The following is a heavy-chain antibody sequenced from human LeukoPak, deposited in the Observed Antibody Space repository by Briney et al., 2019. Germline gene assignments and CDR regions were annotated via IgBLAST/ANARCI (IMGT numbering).Heavy chain of an antibody. Sequence: PGGSLRLSCAASGFTFSSYNMNWVRQAPGKGLEWVSSISGSSSYIYYADSVKGRFTISRDNAKNSLYLQMNSLRAEDTAVYYCARDLIVGTTYFDYWGQGTLVTVSS. D-gene: IGHD1-26*01. CDR3: ARDLIVGTTYFDY. J-gene: IGHJ4*02. CDR2: ISGSSSYI. V-gene: IGHV3-21*01. CDR1: GFTFSSYN.